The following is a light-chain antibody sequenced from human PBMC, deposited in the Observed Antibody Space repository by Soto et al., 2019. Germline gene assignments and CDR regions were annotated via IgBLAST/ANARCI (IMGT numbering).Light chain of an antibody. J-gene: IGKJ1*01. Sequence: DIQMTQSPSSLSASVGDSVTITCRASQGINNYVVWNQQKPGKVPVLLIYSASTLKSGVPSRFSGRGAGTDFTLTISSLQREDFATYYCQKYDHAPRTFGQGTKVDIK. CDR2: SAS. V-gene: IGKV1-27*01. CDR3: QKYDHAPRT. CDR1: QGINNY.